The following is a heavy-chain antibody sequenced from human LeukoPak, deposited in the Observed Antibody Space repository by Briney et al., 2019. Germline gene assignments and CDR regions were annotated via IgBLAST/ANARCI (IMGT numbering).Heavy chain of an antibody. V-gene: IGHV4-59*08. J-gene: IGHJ4*02. CDR1: VDSITTYY. Sequence: SETLSLTCTSSVDSITTYYWSWIRQPPGKGLECIGYISYSRSTNYNPPLKSRVNISVDTSKNQFSLKLSSVTAADTAVYYCARQGSGNYLSPVNYWGQGTLVTVSS. CDR3: ARQGSGNYLSPVNY. CDR2: ISYSRST. D-gene: IGHD1-26*01.